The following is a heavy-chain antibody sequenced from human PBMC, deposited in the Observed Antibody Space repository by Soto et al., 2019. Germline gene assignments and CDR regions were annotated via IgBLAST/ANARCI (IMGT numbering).Heavy chain of an antibody. CDR2: ISGGGTT. Sequence: EVLLLESGGGLVQPGGSLRLSCAASGFTFSSYAMSWVRQAPGKGLEWVSSISGGGTTYNADSVKGRFTISRDNSKNTLYLQMNSQGAEDTAVYYCAEAQVRSGDYTRFDPWGQGTLVTVSS. V-gene: IGHV3-23*01. D-gene: IGHD4-17*01. CDR3: AEAQVRSGDYTRFDP. J-gene: IGHJ5*02. CDR1: GFTFSSYA.